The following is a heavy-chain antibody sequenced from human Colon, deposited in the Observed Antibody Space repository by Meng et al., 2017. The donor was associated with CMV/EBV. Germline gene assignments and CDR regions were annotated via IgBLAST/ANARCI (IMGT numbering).Heavy chain of an antibody. D-gene: IGHD3-3*01. CDR3: AKGRALLDFWSGYQVVPDAFDI. CDR2: ISSSGGST. Sequence: GESLKISCAASGFTFSSYAMSWVRQAPGKGLEWVSGISSSGGSTYYGDSVKGRFTISRDSSKNTLYLLMNSLRAEDTDVYYCAKGRALLDFWSGYQVVPDAFDIWGQGTMVTVSS. J-gene: IGHJ3*02. V-gene: IGHV3-23*01. CDR1: GFTFSSYA.